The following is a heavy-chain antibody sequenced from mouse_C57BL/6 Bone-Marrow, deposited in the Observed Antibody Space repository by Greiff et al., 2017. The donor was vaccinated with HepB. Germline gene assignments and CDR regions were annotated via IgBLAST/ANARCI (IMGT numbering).Heavy chain of an antibody. D-gene: IGHD1-1*01. V-gene: IGHV3-6*01. CDR3: ARGYGSPGWYFDV. CDR1: GYSITSGYY. J-gene: IGHJ1*03. Sequence: EVKLMESGPGLVKPSQSLSLTCSVTGYSITSGYYWNWIRQFPGNKLEWMGYISYDGSNNYNPSLKNRISITRDTSKNQFFLKLNSVTTEDTATYYCARGYGSPGWYFDVWGTGTTVTVSS. CDR2: ISYDGSN.